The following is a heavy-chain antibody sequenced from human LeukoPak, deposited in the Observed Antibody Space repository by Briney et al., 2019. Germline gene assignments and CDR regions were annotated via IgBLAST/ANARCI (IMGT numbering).Heavy chain of an antibody. CDR3: AKDYSSTSFGFGY. Sequence: GGSLRLSCAASGFTFSSYGMHWVRQAPGKGLEWVAVISYDGSNKYYADSVKGRFTISRDNSKNTLYLQMNSLRAEDTAVYYCAKDYSSTSFGFGYWGQGTLVTVSS. J-gene: IGHJ4*02. V-gene: IGHV3-30*18. CDR1: GFTFSSYG. CDR2: ISYDGSNK. D-gene: IGHD2-2*01.